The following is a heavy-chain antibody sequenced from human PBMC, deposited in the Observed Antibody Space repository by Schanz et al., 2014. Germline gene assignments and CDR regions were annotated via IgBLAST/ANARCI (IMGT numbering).Heavy chain of an antibody. Sequence: EVQLVESGGGLVQPGGSLRLSCAASGFTFSNHALSWVRQAPGKGLEWVSGIGGSGDSTHYADSVKGRFIISRDNSKNTLYLQVNSLRAEDTAVDYCAKHVRSLTGNDYWGQGTLVTVSS. V-gene: IGHV3-23*04. D-gene: IGHD3-9*01. CDR3: AKHVRSLTGNDY. CDR1: GFTFSNHA. CDR2: IGGSGDST. J-gene: IGHJ4*02.